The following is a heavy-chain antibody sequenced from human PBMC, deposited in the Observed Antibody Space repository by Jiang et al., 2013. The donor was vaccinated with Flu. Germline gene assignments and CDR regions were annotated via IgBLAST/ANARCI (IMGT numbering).Heavy chain of an antibody. CDR2: IYYSGST. Sequence: GLVKPSETLSLTCTVSGGSISSSSYYWGWIRQPPGKGLEWIGSIYYSGSTYYNPSLKSRVTISVDTSKNQFSLKLSSVTAADTAVYYCARQWDTAYYFDYWGQGTLVTVSS. J-gene: IGHJ4*02. CDR1: GGSISSSSYY. V-gene: IGHV4-39*01. D-gene: IGHD5-18*01. CDR3: ARQWDTAYYFDY.